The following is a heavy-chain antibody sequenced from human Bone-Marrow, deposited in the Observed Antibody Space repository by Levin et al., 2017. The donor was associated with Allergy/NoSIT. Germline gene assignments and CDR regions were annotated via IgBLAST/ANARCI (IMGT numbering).Heavy chain of an antibody. CDR1: GGSFTSYA. J-gene: IGHJ3*02. CDR3: ARTGSGRYWDGDAFDI. CDR2: IIPVFGRA. D-gene: IGHD1-26*01. V-gene: IGHV1-69*06. Sequence: SVKVSCRASGGSFTSYAITWVRWVPGQGLEWMGGIIPVFGRAKYAQRFQGRLTISADKSTNTAYMELTSLRFEDSAVYYCARTGSGRYWDGDAFDIWGQGTRVTVSA.